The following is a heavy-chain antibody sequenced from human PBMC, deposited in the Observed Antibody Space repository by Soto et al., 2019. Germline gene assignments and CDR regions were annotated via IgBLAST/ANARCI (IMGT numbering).Heavy chain of an antibody. CDR1: GGTFSSYT. D-gene: IGHD6-19*01. CDR3: AREAVSGRTGFDY. V-gene: IGHV1-69*04. Sequence: GASVKVSCKASGGTFSSYTISWVRQAPGQGLEWMGRIIPILGIANYAQKFQGRVTMTTDTSTSTAYMELRSLRSDDTAVYYCAREAVSGRTGFDYWGQGTLVTVSS. J-gene: IGHJ4*02. CDR2: IIPILGIA.